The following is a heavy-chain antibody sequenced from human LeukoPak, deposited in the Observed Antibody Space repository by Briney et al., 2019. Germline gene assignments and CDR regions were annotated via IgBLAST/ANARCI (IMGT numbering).Heavy chain of an antibody. CDR2: IYYSGST. Sequence: PETLSLTCTVSGGSISSSSYYWGWIRQPPGKGLEWIGSIYYSGSTYYNPSLKSRVTISVDTSKDQFSLKLSSVTAADTAVYYCARLGIAAAAYYFDYWGQGTLVTVSS. D-gene: IGHD6-13*01. CDR3: ARLGIAAAAYYFDY. J-gene: IGHJ4*02. V-gene: IGHV4-39*01. CDR1: GGSISSSSYY.